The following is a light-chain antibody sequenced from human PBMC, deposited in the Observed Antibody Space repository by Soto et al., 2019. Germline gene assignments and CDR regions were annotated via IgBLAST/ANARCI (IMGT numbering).Light chain of an antibody. Sequence: EIVLTQSPGTLSLSPGERATLSCRASQSVSNNYLAWYAQKPGQAPRLPIYGASSRATGIPDRFTGSGSGTEFTLTISRLEPEDFEVYYCQQYDGSPRTFGQGTKVDIK. J-gene: IGKJ1*01. V-gene: IGKV3-20*01. CDR3: QQYDGSPRT. CDR2: GAS. CDR1: QSVSNNY.